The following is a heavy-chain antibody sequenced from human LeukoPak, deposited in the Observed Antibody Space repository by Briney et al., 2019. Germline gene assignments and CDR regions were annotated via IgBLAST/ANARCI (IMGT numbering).Heavy chain of an antibody. Sequence: GGSLRLSRAASGFTFSSYAMSWVRQAPGKGLEWVSAISGSGGSTYYADSVKGRFTISRDNSKNTLYLQMNSLRAEDTAVYYCAKEGPNLDCGGDCYFDYWGQGTLVTVSS. D-gene: IGHD2-21*02. V-gene: IGHV3-23*01. J-gene: IGHJ4*02. CDR2: ISGSGGST. CDR1: GFTFSSYA. CDR3: AKEGPNLDCGGDCYFDY.